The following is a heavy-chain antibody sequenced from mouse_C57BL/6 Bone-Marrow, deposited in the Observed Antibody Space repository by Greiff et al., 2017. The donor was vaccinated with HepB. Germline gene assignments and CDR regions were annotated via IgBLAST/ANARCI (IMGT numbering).Heavy chain of an antibody. CDR2: IYPGGGYT. Sequence: QVQLQQSGAELVRPGTSVKMSCKASGYTFTNYWIGWAKQRPGHGLEWIGDIYPGGGYTNYNEKFKGKATLTADKSSSTAYMHFSSLTSEDSAIYYCARWGYYRVYYAMDYWGQGTSVTVSS. CDR3: ARWGYYRVYYAMDY. J-gene: IGHJ4*01. CDR1: GYTFTNYW. V-gene: IGHV1-63*01. D-gene: IGHD2-3*01.